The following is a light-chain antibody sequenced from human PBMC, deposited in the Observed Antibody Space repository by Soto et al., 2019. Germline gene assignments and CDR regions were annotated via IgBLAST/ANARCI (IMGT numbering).Light chain of an antibody. J-gene: IGKJ4*01. V-gene: IGKV1-39*01. CDR1: QSISSY. CDR2: AAS. CDR3: QQSYSTPT. Sequence: DIQMTQSPSSLSASVGYRVTITCRASQSISSYLNWYQHKPGKAPKLLIYAASSLQSGVPSRFSGSGSGTDFTLTITSLQPEDFVTYYCQQSYSTPTFGGGTKVDIK.